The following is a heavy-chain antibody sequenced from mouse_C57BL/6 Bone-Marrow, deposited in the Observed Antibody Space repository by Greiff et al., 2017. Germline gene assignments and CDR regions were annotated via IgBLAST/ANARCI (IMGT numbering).Heavy chain of an antibody. V-gene: IGHV1-64*01. D-gene: IGHD2-2*01. Sequence: QVQLKQPGAELVKPGASVKLSCKASGYTFTSYWMHWVKQRPGQGLEWIGMIHPNSGSTKYNEKFKSKATLTVDKSSSTAYMQLSSLTSEDSAVYYCARKKIEIYYGYDYYAMDYWGQGTSVTVSS. CDR1: GYTFTSYW. J-gene: IGHJ4*01. CDR2: IHPNSGST. CDR3: ARKKIEIYYGYDYYAMDY.